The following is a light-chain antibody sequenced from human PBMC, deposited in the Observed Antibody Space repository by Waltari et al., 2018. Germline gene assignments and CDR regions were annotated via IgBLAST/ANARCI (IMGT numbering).Light chain of an antibody. J-gene: IGLJ2*01. CDR3: QSYDSSLSGYVV. Sequence: QSVLTQPPSVSGAPGQRVTISCTGSSSNIGAGYDVPWYQQLPGTAPKLLIYGNSNRPSGVPDRFSGSKSGTSASLAITGLQAEDEADYYCQSYDSSLSGYVVFGGVTKLTVL. V-gene: IGLV1-40*01. CDR1: SSNIGAGYD. CDR2: GNS.